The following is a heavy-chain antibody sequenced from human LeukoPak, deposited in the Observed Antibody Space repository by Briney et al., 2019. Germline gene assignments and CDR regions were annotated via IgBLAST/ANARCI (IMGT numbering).Heavy chain of an antibody. V-gene: IGHV3-30*18. Sequence: GGSLRLSCAASGFTFSNYDMHWVRQAPGKGLEWVAVISYDGTNKYYADSVKGRFTSSRDNSKGTLYLQMNSLRAEDTAVYYCAKENDCVYWGQGTLVTVSS. CDR2: ISYDGTNK. J-gene: IGHJ4*02. D-gene: IGHD2-21*01. CDR3: AKENDCVY. CDR1: GFTFSNYD.